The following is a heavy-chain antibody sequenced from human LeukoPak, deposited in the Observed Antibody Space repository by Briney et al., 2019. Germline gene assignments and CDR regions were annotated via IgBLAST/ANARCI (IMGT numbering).Heavy chain of an antibody. CDR2: IYYSGST. J-gene: IGHJ4*02. CDR3: ARGWRWLQSTLFDY. Sequence: SETLSLTCTVSGGSISSYYWSWIRQPPGKGLEWIGYIYYSGSTNYNPSLKSRVTISVDTSKNQFSLKLSSVTAADTAVYYCARGWRWLQSTLFDYWGQGTLVTVSS. CDR1: GGSISSYY. V-gene: IGHV4-59*01. D-gene: IGHD5-24*01.